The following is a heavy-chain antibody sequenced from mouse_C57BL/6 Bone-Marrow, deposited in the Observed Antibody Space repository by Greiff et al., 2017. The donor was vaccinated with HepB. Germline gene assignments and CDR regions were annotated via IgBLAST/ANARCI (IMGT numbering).Heavy chain of an antibody. J-gene: IGHJ4*01. CDR2: IYPGSGST. V-gene: IGHV1-55*01. CDR3: ARGYYYYGSSPYAMDY. CDR1: GYTFTSYW. Sequence: QVQLQQPGAELVKPGASVKMSCKASGYTFTSYWITWVKQRPGQGLEWIGDIYPGSGSTNYNEKFKSKATLTVDTSSSTAYMQLSSLTSEDSAVYYCARGYYYYGSSPYAMDYWGQGTSVTVSS. D-gene: IGHD1-1*01.